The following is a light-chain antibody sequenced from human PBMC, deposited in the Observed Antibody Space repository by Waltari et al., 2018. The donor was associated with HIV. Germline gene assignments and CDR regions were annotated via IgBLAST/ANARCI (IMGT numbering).Light chain of an antibody. Sequence: DIQMTQSPSTLSASVGGRVTFTCRASRNISDWLAWYQQKLGEAPNLLIYTASSLQSGVPFRFSGSGSGTEFTLTISSLQPGDFATYYCQQYNRYPITFGQGTRLEIK. CDR2: TAS. CDR1: RNISDW. J-gene: IGKJ5*01. V-gene: IGKV1-5*03. CDR3: QQYNRYPIT.